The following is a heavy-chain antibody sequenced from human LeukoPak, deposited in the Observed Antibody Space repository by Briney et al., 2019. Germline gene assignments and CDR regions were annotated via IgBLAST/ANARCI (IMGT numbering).Heavy chain of an antibody. J-gene: IGHJ4*02. CDR1: GGFISSSSYY. CDR3: ARGFGELNFDY. D-gene: IGHD3-10*01. CDR2: IYYSGST. V-gene: IGHV4-39*07. Sequence: SETLSLTCTVSGGFISSSSYYWGWIRQPPGKGLEWIGSIYYSGSTYYSPSLKSRVTISVDTSKNQFSLKLRSVTAADTAVYYCARGFGELNFDYWGQGTLVTVSS.